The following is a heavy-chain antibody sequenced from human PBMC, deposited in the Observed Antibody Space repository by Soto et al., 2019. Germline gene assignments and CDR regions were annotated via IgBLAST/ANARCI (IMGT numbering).Heavy chain of an antibody. CDR3: ARGRITIFGVSVPFHLLNWFDP. CDR2: INHSGST. CDR1: GGSFSGYY. D-gene: IGHD3-3*01. Sequence: SETLSLTCAVYGGSFSGYYWSWIRQPPGKGLEWIGEINHSGSTNYNPSLKSRVTISVDTSKNQFSLKLSSVTAADTAVYYCARGRITIFGVSVPFHLLNWFDPWGQGTLVTVSS. V-gene: IGHV4-34*01. J-gene: IGHJ5*02.